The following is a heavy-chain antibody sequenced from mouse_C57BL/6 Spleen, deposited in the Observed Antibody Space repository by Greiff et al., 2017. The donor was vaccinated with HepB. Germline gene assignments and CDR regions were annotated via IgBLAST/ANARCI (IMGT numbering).Heavy chain of an antibody. V-gene: IGHV7-3*01. CDR1: GFTFTDYY. CDR2: IRNKANGYTT. CDR3: ARSPTVVAPFDY. J-gene: IGHJ2*01. Sequence: VKLVESGGGLVQPGGSLSLSCAASGFTFTDYYMSWVRQPPGKALEWLGFIRNKANGYTTEYSASVKGRFTISRDNSQSILYLQMNALRAEDSATYYCARSPTVVAPFDYWGQGTTLTVSS. D-gene: IGHD1-1*01.